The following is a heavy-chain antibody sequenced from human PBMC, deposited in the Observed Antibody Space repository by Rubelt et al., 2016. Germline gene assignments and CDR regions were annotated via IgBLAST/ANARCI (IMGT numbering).Heavy chain of an antibody. D-gene: IGHD4-17*01. CDR2: IIPILGIA. J-gene: IGHJ4*02. Sequence: QVQLVQSGAEVKKPGASVKVSCKASGYTFTSYGISWVRQAPGQGLEWMGRIIPILGIANYGKKSKGRVTITAAKSTSTAYMELSSLRSEDTAVYYCAGDYGSYYWGQGTLVTVSS. V-gene: IGHV1-69*04. CDR3: AGDYGSYY. CDR1: GYTFTSYG.